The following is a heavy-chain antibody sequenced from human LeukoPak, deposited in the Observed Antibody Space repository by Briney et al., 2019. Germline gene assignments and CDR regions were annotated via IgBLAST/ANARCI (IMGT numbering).Heavy chain of an antibody. V-gene: IGHV4-59*01. D-gene: IGHD3-10*01. CDR2: IYYSGST. J-gene: IGHJ5*02. CDR3: ARFNTVIWGSGSSHNWFDP. CDR1: GGSISGYY. Sequence: SETLSLTCTVSGGSISGYYWSWIRQPPGKGLEWIGYIYYSGSTNYNPSLKSRVTISVDTSKNKFSLKLSSVTAADTAVYYCARFNTVIWGSGSSHNWFDPWGQGTLVTVSS.